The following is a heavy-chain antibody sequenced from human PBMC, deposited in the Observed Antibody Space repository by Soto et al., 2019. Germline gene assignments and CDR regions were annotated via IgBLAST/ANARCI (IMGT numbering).Heavy chain of an antibody. V-gene: IGHV1-69*13. CDR1: GVTFSSYS. J-gene: IGHJ6*02. D-gene: IGHD3-16*01. CDR2: IIPIFGTA. Sequence: SVKVSCKASGVTFSSYSISWLRQAPGKGLEWMGGIIPIFGTADYAQKFQGRVAITADASTSTAYMELSSLRSEDTAVYYCASAWGPSYYHGMDVRGQGTTVTVSS. CDR3: ASAWGPSYYHGMDV.